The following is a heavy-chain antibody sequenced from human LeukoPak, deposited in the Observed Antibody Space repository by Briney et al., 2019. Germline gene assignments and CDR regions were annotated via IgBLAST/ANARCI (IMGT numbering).Heavy chain of an antibody. Sequence: PGKSLRLSCTASEFIFSNYFMHWVRQAPGKGLDWVASISHDGSNTYIADSVRGRFTISRDNSKNILDLQMDSLRVDDTAVYYCVRDGPTYWYFNVWGRGTLVAVSP. CDR1: EFIFSNYF. V-gene: IGHV3-30*04. J-gene: IGHJ2*01. CDR2: ISHDGSNT. CDR3: VRDGPTYWYFNV.